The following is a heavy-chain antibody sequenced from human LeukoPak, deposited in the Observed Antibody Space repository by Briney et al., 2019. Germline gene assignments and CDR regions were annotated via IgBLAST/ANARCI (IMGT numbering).Heavy chain of an antibody. V-gene: IGHV3-21*01. Sequence: GGSLRLSCAASGFTFSSYSMSWVRQAPGKGREWVSSISSSSSYIYYADSVKGRFTISRDNAKNSLYLQMNSLRAEDTAVYYCARSTDIVVVPAAMGYWGQGTLVTVSS. CDR3: ARSTDIVVVPAAMGY. D-gene: IGHD2-2*01. J-gene: IGHJ4*02. CDR1: GFTFSSYS. CDR2: ISSSSSYI.